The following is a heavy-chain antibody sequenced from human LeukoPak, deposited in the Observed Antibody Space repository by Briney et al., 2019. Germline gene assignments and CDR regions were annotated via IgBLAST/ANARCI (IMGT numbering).Heavy chain of an antibody. J-gene: IGHJ4*02. CDR1: GGSFSGYY. CDR2: IYYSGST. V-gene: IGHV4-59*01. D-gene: IGHD5-18*01. CDR3: ARIYSYGSYFDY. Sequence: PSETLSLTCAVYGGSFSGYYWSWIRQPPGKGLEWIGYIYYSGSTNYNPSLKSRVTISVDTSKNQFSLKLSSVTAADTAVYYCARIYSYGSYFDYWGQGTLVTVSS.